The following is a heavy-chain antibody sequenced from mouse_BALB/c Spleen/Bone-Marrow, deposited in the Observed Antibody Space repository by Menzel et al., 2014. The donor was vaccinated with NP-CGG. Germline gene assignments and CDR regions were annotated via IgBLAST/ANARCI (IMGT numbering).Heavy chain of an antibody. J-gene: IGHJ3*01. CDR3: ARLGYYGSYDY. V-gene: IGHV4-1*02. CDR2: INPDSSTI. CDR1: GLDFSRYW. D-gene: IGHD1-1*01. Sequence: EVMLVESGGGLVQPGGSLKLSCAASGLDFSRYWMTWVRQAPGKGLEWIGEINPDSSTINYTPSLKDKFIISRDNAKNTLYLQMSKVRSEDTAFYYCARLGYYGSYDYWGQGTLVTVSA.